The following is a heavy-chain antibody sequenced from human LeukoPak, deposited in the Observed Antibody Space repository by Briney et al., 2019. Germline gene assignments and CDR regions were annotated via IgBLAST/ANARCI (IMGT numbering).Heavy chain of an antibody. CDR3: ARLYGSGSYGSYWDY. CDR1: GGTFSSYA. V-gene: IGHV1-69*04. J-gene: IGHJ4*02. Sequence: ASVKVSCKASGGTFSSYAISWVRQAPGQGLEWMGRIIPILGIANYAQKFQGRVTITADKSTSTAYMELSSLRSEDTAVYYCARLYGSGSYGSYWDYWGQRTLVTVSS. D-gene: IGHD3-10*01. CDR2: IIPILGIA.